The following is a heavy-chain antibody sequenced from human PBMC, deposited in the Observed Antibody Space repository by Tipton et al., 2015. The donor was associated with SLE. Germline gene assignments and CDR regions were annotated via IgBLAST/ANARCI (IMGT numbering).Heavy chain of an antibody. D-gene: IGHD3-3*01. V-gene: IGHV4-59*01. Sequence: TLSLTCTVSGDSISSYHWNWIRQPPGKGLEWLGYVYYSGDTNYNPSLKSRVTISLDTSKKQFSLKLGSMTAADTAVYYCARGGGSRITIFGVPYWYFDLWGRGTLVTVSS. CDR2: VYYSGDT. CDR1: GDSISSYH. J-gene: IGHJ2*01. CDR3: ARGGGSRITIFGVPYWYFDL.